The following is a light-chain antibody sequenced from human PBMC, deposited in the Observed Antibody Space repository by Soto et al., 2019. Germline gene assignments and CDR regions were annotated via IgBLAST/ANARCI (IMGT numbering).Light chain of an antibody. CDR2: DVS. CDR1: SSDVGGYNH. J-gene: IGLJ1*01. V-gene: IGLV2-14*03. CDR3: CSYTTSNTRQIV. Sequence: QSVLTQPASVSGSPGQSITISCTGTSSDVGGYNHVSWYQHHPGKAPKLMIYDVSNRPSGVPNRFSGSKSGNTASLTISGLQPEDGADYYCCSYTTSNTRQIVFGTGTKVTVL.